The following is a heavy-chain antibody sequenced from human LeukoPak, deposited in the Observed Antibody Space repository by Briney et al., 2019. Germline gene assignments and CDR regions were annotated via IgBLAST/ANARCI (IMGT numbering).Heavy chain of an antibody. CDR2: VFSRGQT. V-gene: IGHV4-31*03. Sequence: PSETLSLICSVSGVSISDSSYYWSWVPYPPDTALERLGHVFSRGQTDYIPSLGSRLSMSVDTSENQFSLTLASVTTADTAVYYCARGTCSGGSCYQVVPQQRRQELDSWGQGTRVTVCS. J-gene: IGHJ4*02. CDR3: ARGTCSGGSCYQVVPQQRRQELDS. CDR1: GVSISDSSYY. D-gene: IGHD2-15*01.